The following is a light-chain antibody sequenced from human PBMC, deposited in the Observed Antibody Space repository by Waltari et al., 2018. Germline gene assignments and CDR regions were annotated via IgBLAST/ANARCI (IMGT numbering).Light chain of an antibody. J-gene: IGKJ4*01. CDR1: QNINSW. CDR3: QQDSNFPIT. V-gene: IGKV1-5*03. Sequence: DIQMTQSPSTLSASVGERVTITCRASQNINSWVAWYQQKPGKAPKLLLYKASSLESGVPSRFSGSGFGTEFTLTISSLQPDDFATYYCQQDSNFPITFGGGTKVEIK. CDR2: KAS.